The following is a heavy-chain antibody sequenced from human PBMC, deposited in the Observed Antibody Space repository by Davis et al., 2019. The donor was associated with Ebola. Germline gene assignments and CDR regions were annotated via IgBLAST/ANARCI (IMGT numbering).Heavy chain of an antibody. Sequence: GESLKISCGASRFSFSLYAMYWVRQAPGKGLEWVAVIAHDGTSENYADSVKGRFIISRDNSKNTVSLQMNSLGADDTAVYYCARGDNYYGLDVWGQGTVVTVSS. CDR3: ARGDNYYGLDV. V-gene: IGHV3-30*04. CDR2: IAHDGTSE. CDR1: RFSFSLYA. J-gene: IGHJ6*02.